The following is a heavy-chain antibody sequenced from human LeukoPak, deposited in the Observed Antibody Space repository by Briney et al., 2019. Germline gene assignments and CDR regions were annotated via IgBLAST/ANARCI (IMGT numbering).Heavy chain of an antibody. CDR1: GFTFSIYW. V-gene: IGHV3-7*01. Sequence: GGSLRLSCAASGFTFSIYWMTWVRQTPGKGLEWVANIKEDGSEKYYVDSVKGRFTISRDNAKTSLYLQMNSLRVEDTAVYYCARARSGSYDYFDYWGQGTLVTVSS. CDR2: IKEDGSEK. J-gene: IGHJ4*02. D-gene: IGHD1-26*01. CDR3: ARARSGSYDYFDY.